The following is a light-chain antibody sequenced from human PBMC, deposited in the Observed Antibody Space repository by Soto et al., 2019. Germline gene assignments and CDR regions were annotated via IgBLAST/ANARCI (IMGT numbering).Light chain of an antibody. CDR2: GAS. CDR1: QSVSSSS. CDR3: PQDGSAMWT. Sequence: IVLTQSPGTLSLSPGERTTLSCRASQSVSSSSLAWYQQKPGQAPRLLIDGASSRATGIPDRFSGSGSGTDFTLTIRRLEPADSAVYYCPQDGSAMWTFGEGTKV. V-gene: IGKV3-20*01. J-gene: IGKJ1*01.